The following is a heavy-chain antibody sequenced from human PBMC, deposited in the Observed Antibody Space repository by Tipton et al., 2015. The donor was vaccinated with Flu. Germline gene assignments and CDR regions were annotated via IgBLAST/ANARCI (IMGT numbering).Heavy chain of an antibody. V-gene: IGHV4-4*07. CDR1: GGSINRYY. J-gene: IGHJ4*02. CDR3: ASGNFYDSSGYFAF. D-gene: IGHD3-22*01. Sequence: GLVKPSETLSLTCNVSGGSINRYYWSWIRQSVGKGPEWIGRTHTNGNTNYNSSFGSRLTMSVDTSKSQFSVTLTSVTVADTAVYYCASGNFYDSSGYFAFWGQGLLVTVSS. CDR2: THTNGNT.